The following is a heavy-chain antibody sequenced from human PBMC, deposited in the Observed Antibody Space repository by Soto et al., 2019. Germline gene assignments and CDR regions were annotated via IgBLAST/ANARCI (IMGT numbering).Heavy chain of an antibody. Sequence: QVQLQESGPRLVKPSETLSLTCTVSGDSISSYYWTWIRQPPGKGLEYIGYIYYSGRTYYNPSLKSRVTISVDTSKNQFSLKLSSVTAADTAVYYCARGHLGITTTGTWYDFDYWGPGTLVTFS. D-gene: IGHD2-15*01. CDR2: IYYSGRT. V-gene: IGHV4-59*01. CDR1: GDSISSYY. J-gene: IGHJ4*02. CDR3: ARGHLGITTTGTWYDFDY.